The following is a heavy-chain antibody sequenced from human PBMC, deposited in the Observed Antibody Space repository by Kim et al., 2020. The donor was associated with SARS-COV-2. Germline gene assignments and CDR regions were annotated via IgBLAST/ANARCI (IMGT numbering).Heavy chain of an antibody. J-gene: IGHJ4*02. CDR3: ARAFYYDSSGLRY. D-gene: IGHD3-22*01. Sequence: YNPSLKSRVTISVDTSKNQFSLKLSSVTAADTAVYYCARAFYYDSSGLRYWGQGTLVTVSS. V-gene: IGHV4-39*07.